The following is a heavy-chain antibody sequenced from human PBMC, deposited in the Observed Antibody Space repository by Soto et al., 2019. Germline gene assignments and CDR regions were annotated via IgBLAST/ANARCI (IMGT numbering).Heavy chain of an antibody. CDR2: ISYDGSNK. CDR3: ARCPVYYDILTGYYFDY. CDR1: GFTFSSYA. J-gene: IGHJ4*02. V-gene: IGHV3-30-3*01. D-gene: IGHD3-9*01. Sequence: GGSLRLSCAASGFTFSSYAMHWVRQAPGKGLEWVAVISYDGSNKYYADSVKGRFTISRDNSKNTLYLQMNSLRAEDTAVYYCARCPVYYDILTGYYFDYWGQGTLVTVSS.